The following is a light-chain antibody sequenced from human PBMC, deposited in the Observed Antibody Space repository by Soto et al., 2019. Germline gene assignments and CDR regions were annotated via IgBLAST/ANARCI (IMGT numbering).Light chain of an antibody. CDR1: SSNIGSNT. CDR2: SNN. V-gene: IGLV1-44*01. J-gene: IGLJ3*02. Sequence: QPVLTQPPSASGTPGQRVTISCSGSSSNIGSNTVNWYQQLPGTAPKLLIYSNNQRPSGVPDRFSGSKSGTSASLAISGLQSEDEADYYCAAWDDSLNVSLFGGGTKLTVL. CDR3: AAWDDSLNVSL.